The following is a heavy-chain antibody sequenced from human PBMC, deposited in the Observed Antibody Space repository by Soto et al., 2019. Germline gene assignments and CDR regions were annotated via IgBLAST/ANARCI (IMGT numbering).Heavy chain of an antibody. CDR1: GGSISSYY. CDR2: IYYSGST. V-gene: IGHV4-59*01. J-gene: IGHJ6*03. Sequence: SETLSLTCTVSGGSISSYYWSWIRQPPGKGLEWIGYIYYSGSTNYNPSLKSRVTISVDTSKNQFSLKLSSVTAADTAVYYCARVPSIQHYYCYMDVWGKGTTVTVSS. D-gene: IGHD1-1*01. CDR3: ARVPSIQHYYCYMDV.